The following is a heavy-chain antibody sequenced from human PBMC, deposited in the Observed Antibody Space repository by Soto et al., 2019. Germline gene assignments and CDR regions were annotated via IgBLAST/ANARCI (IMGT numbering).Heavy chain of an antibody. CDR3: ARVLVYDYVWGSYRLFDY. J-gene: IGHJ4*02. CDR2: IYYSGST. V-gene: IGHV4-59*01. D-gene: IGHD3-16*02. Sequence: PSETLSLTCTVSGGSISSYYWSWIRQPPGKGLEWIGYIYYSGSTNYNPSLKSRVNISVDTSKNQISMKLSTVTAADTAVYYFARVLVYDYVWGSYRLFDYWGQGTLVTVSS. CDR1: GGSISSYY.